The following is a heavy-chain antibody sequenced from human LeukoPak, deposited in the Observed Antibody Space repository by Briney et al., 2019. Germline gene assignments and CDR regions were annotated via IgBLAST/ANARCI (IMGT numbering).Heavy chain of an antibody. CDR3: ARDLSGSYTEFDY. J-gene: IGHJ4*02. V-gene: IGHV1-46*01. D-gene: IGHD1-26*01. CDR1: GYTFTSYY. Sequence: ASVKVSCKASGYTFTSYYMHWVRQAPGQGLEWMGIINPSGGSTSYAQKFQGRVTMTRDMSTSTVYMELSRLKSDDTAVYYCARDLSGSYTEFDYWGQGTLVTVSS. CDR2: INPSGGST.